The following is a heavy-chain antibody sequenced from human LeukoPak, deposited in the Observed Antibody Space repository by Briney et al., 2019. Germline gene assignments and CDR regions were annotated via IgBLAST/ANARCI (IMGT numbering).Heavy chain of an antibody. J-gene: IGHJ4*02. CDR3: ARLYLPATRFDY. CDR2: ISVSGGST. Sequence: PGGSLRLSCAASGFSFSSYGMSWVRQAPGKGLEWVSVISVSGGSTYYADSVKGRFTISRDNSKNTLYLQMNSLRAEDTAVYYCARLYLPATRFDYWGQGTLVTVSS. CDR1: GFSFSSYG. V-gene: IGHV3-23*01. D-gene: IGHD5-24*01.